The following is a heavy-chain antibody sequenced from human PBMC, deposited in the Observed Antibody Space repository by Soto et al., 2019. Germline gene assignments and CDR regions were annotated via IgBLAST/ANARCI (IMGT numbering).Heavy chain of an antibody. J-gene: IGHJ5*02. V-gene: IGHV3-23*01. D-gene: IGHD4-17*01. Sequence: WGALIVSWVISVFTFSNYAMTWVRQAPGKGLEWVSAISGGGGSTYYADSVKGRFTISRDNSKNTLYLQMNSLRAEDTAIYHCAKGDYGDHGWFDPWGQGTLVTVSS. CDR3: AKGDYGDHGWFDP. CDR1: VFTFSNYA. CDR2: ISGGGGST.